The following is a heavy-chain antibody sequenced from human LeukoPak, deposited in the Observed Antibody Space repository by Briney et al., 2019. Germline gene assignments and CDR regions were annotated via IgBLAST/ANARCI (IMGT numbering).Heavy chain of an antibody. CDR2: IDWDDDK. CDR3: ARTVEMATIHAFDI. J-gene: IGHJ3*02. Sequence: ESGPALVKPTQTLTLTCTFSGFSLSTSGMCVSWIRQPPGKALEWLARIDWDDDKYYSKFLRTRLTISKDSSNNQVVLTMTKMDPADTATYYCARTVEMATIHAFDIWGQGKMVTVSS. D-gene: IGHD5-24*01. V-gene: IGHV2-70*11. CDR1: GFSLSTSGMC.